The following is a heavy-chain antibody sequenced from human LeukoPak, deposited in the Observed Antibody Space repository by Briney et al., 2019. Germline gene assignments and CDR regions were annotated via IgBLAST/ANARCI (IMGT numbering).Heavy chain of an antibody. CDR3: ARDPPTGYSSGWYFDY. Sequence: GGSLRLSCAASGFTFDDYGMSWVRQAPGKGLEWVSGINWNGGSTGYADSVKGRFTISRDNARNSLYLQMNSLRAEDTALYYCARDPPTGYSSGWYFDYWGQGTLVTVSS. CDR2: INWNGGST. CDR1: GFTFDDYG. J-gene: IGHJ4*02. V-gene: IGHV3-20*04. D-gene: IGHD6-19*01.